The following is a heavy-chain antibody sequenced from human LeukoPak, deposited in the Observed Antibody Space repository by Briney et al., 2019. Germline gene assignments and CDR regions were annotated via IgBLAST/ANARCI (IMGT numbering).Heavy chain of an antibody. CDR1: GFTFSDHY. Sequence: GGSLRLSCAASGFTFSDHYMDWVRQAPGKGLEWVAVISYDATNKYYADSVKGRFTLSRDNSKNTLYLQTNTLRDEDTAVYYCAKASSNYFYYFEYWGQGTLVTVSS. V-gene: IGHV3-30*18. CDR2: ISYDATNK. J-gene: IGHJ4*02. CDR3: AKASSNYFYYFEY. D-gene: IGHD2/OR15-2a*01.